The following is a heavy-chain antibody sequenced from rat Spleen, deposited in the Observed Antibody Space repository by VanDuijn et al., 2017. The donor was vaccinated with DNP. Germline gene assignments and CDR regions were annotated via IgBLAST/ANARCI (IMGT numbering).Heavy chain of an antibody. J-gene: IGHJ1*01. CDR2: INHSGYT. D-gene: IGHD1-12*03. CDR3: ARGNDDYFPNWYFDF. V-gene: IGHV3-1*01. CDR1: GFSITSNY. Sequence: EVQLRESGPGLVKPSQSLSLTCSVTGFSITSNYWAWIRKLPGNKMEWIVYINHSGYTGYNPSLKSRISITRDTSKNQFFLQLRSVTTEDTATYYCARGNDDYFPNWYFDFWGPGTMVTVSS.